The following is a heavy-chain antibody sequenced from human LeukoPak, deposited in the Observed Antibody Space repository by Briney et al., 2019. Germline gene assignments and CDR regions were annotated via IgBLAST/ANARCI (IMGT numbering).Heavy chain of an antibody. J-gene: IGHJ4*02. CDR1: GYTFTGYY. V-gene: IGHV1-2*02. Sequence: ASVKVSCKASGYTFTGYYMHWVRQAPGQGLEWMGWINPNSGGTNYAQTFQGRVTITRDTSINTAYMELSRLRSDDTAVYYCAREETTPFDYWGQGTLVTVSS. CDR3: AREETTPFDY. D-gene: IGHD4-11*01. CDR2: INPNSGGT.